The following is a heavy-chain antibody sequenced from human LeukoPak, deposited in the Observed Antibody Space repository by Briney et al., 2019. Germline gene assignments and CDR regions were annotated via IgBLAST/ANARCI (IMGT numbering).Heavy chain of an antibody. V-gene: IGHV4-38-2*01. CDR3: ARKVYSYGPPDAFDI. J-gene: IGHJ3*02. CDR1: GYSISSGYY. Sequence: SETLSLTCAVSGYSISSGYYWGWIRQPPGKGLEWIGSFYHSGSTYYNPSLKSRVTISVDTSKNRFSLKLSSVIAADTAVYYCARKVYSYGPPDAFDIWGQGTMVTVSS. CDR2: FYHSGST. D-gene: IGHD5-18*01.